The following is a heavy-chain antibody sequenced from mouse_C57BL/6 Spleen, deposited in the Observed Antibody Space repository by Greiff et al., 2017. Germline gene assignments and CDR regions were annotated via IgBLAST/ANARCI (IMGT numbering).Heavy chain of an antibody. D-gene: IGHD2-4*01. V-gene: IGHV3-6*01. CDR2: ISYDGSN. CDR1: GYSITSGYY. J-gene: IGHJ2*01. CDR3: AREGDYEGTFDY. Sequence: VQLKQSGPGLVKPSQSLSLTCSVTGYSITSGYYWNWIRQFPGNKLEWMGYISYDGSNNYNPSLKNRISITRDTSKNQFFLKLNSVTTEDTATYYCAREGDYEGTFDYWGQGTTLTVSS.